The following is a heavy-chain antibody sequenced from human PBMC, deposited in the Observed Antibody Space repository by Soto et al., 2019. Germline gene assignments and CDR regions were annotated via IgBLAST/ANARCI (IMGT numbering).Heavy chain of an antibody. CDR1: GYTFTGYY. Sequence: ASVKVSCEASGYTFTGYYMHWVRQAPGQGLEWMGWINPNSGGTNYAQKFQGWVTMTRDTSISTAYMELSRLRSDDTAVYYCARAQGIAARPYYYYYGMDVWGQGTTVTVSS. CDR3: ARAQGIAARPYYYYYGMDV. CDR2: INPNSGGT. V-gene: IGHV1-2*04. J-gene: IGHJ6*02. D-gene: IGHD6-6*01.